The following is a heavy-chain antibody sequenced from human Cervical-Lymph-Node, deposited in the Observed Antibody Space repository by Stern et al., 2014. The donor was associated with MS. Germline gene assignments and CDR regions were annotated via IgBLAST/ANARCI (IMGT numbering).Heavy chain of an antibody. D-gene: IGHD2-21*02. CDR1: GYTFSNFY. V-gene: IGHV1-46*01. Sequence: QVQLGQSGAEVKKPGASVKITCTASGYTFSNFYMYWVRQAPGQGLEWMGVIVPSGGSTTYAQQFQGRVTMTRDTSTSTVYMELSSLRSEDTAVYYCARGHCGADCYYDHWGQGTLVTVSS. CDR2: IVPSGGST. J-gene: IGHJ4*02. CDR3: ARGHCGADCYYDH.